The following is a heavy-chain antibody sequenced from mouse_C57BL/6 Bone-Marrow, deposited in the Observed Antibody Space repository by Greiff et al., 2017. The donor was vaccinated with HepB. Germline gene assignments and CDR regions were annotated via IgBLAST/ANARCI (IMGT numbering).Heavy chain of an antibody. CDR3: ARSRPYAMDY. CDR2: IDPNSGGT. CDR1: GYTFTSYW. J-gene: IGHJ4*01. Sequence: QVQLKQPGAELVKPGASVKLSCKASGYTFTSYWMHWVKQRPGRGLEWIGRIDPNSGGTKYNEKFKSKATLTVDKPSSTAYMHLSSLTSEDSAVYYCARSRPYAMDYWGQGTSVTVSS. V-gene: IGHV1-72*01.